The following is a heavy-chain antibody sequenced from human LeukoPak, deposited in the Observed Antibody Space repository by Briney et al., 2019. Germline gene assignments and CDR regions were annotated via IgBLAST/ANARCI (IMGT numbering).Heavy chain of an antibody. D-gene: IGHD2-15*01. J-gene: IGHJ6*02. V-gene: IGHV7-4-1*02. Sequence: ASVKVSCKASGYTFTSYAMNWVRQAPGQGLKWMGGINTNTGNPTYAQGFTGRFVFSLDTSVSTAYLQISSLKAEDTAVYYCARDAGPNRYCSGGSCPNYYYYGMDVWGQGTTVTVSS. CDR3: ARDAGPNRYCSGGSCPNYYYYGMDV. CDR1: GYTFTSYA. CDR2: INTNTGNP.